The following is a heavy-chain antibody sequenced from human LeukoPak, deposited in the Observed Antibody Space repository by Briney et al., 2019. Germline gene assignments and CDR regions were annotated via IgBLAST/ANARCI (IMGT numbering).Heavy chain of an antibody. V-gene: IGHV1-46*01. CDR3: ASRLRFLEWSPDSYYYYYMDV. D-gene: IGHD3-3*01. CDR1: GYTFTSYY. CDR2: INPSGGNI. Sequence: ASVKVSCKASGYTFTSYYMYWVRQAPGQGLEWMGLINPSGGNIRYAQKFQGRVTMTRDTSTSTVYMELSSLRSEDTAVYYCASRLRFLEWSPDSYYYYYMDVWGKGTTVTVSS. J-gene: IGHJ6*03.